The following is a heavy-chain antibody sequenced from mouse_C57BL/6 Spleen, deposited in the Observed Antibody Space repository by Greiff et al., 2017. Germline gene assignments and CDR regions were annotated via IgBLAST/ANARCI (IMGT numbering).Heavy chain of an antibody. J-gene: IGHJ4*01. D-gene: IGHD1-1*01. Sequence: VQLKESGPELVKPGASVKISCKASGYSFTGYYMNWVKQSPEKSLEWIGEINPSTGGTTYNQKFKAKATLTVDKSSSTAYMQLKSLTSEDSAVYYCARNYGSVYAMDYWGQGTSVTVSS. CDR2: INPSTGGT. CDR1: GYSFTGYY. CDR3: ARNYGSVYAMDY. V-gene: IGHV1-42*01.